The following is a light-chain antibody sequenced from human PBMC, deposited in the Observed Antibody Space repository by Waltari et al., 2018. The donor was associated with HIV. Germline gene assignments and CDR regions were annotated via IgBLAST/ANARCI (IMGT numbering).Light chain of an antibody. V-gene: IGLV3-21*02. Sequence: SYVLTQPPSVSVAPGRTARITCGGNNLGSKSGNWYQQKPGQAPVLVVYDDSDRPSGIPERFSGSNSGNTATLTISRVEAGDEADYYCQVWDSSSDHYVFGTGTKVTVL. J-gene: IGLJ1*01. CDR1: NLGSKS. CDR3: QVWDSSSDHYV. CDR2: DDS.